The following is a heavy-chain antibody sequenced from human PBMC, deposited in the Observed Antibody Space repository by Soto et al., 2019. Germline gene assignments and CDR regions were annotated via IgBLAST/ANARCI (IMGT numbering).Heavy chain of an antibody. CDR1: GFTFSSYG. Sequence: QVQLVESGGGVVQPGRSLRLSCAASGFTFSSYGMHWVRQAPGKGLEWVAIISYDGSNTYYADSVKGRFTISRDNSKNTLYLQMNSLGCEDTSVYCSAIEGRLMGSYYMSSSSYCDCWGQGSLVTVSS. CDR2: ISYDGSNT. CDR3: AIEGRLMGSYYMSSSSYCDC. V-gene: IGHV3-30*03. D-gene: IGHD1-26*01. J-gene: IGHJ4*02.